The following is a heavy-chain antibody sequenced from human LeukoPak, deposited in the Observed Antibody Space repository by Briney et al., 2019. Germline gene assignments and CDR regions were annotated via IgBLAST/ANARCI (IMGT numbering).Heavy chain of an antibody. CDR2: VYSRGSI. D-gene: IGHD3-16*01. V-gene: IGHV4-39*07. CDR3: ARGRLSLGAFDI. CDR1: GGSMNSISYY. J-gene: IGHJ3*02. Sequence: SETLSLTCTVSGGSMNSISYYWVWIRQAPEKGLEWIGSVYSRGSIYSNPSLRSRVTISLDTSKNQFSLNLSSVTVADTAVYYCARGRLSLGAFDIWGPGTTVIVSS.